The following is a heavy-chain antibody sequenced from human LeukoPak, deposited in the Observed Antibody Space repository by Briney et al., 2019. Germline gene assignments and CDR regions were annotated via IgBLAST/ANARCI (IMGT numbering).Heavy chain of an antibody. CDR3: ARHGPWSGYLTYGMDV. J-gene: IGHJ6*02. Sequence: SETLSLTCTVSGGSISNTNYYWAWIRQPPGKGLEWLGCIYYSGRPYYNPSLKSRVTISVDTSNNQFSLKLSFVTAADTAVYYCARHGPWSGYLTYGMDVWGQGTTVTVSS. CDR2: IYYSGRP. CDR1: GGSISNTNYY. D-gene: IGHD3-3*01. V-gene: IGHV4-39*01.